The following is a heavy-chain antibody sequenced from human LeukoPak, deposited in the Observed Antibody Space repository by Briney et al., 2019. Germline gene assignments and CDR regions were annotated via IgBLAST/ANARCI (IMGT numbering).Heavy chain of an antibody. CDR2: IAYDGNNE. Sequence: GGSLRLSCAVSGFTFRSYAMHWVRQAPGKGLEWVAVIAYDGNNEFYADSVKGRFTISRDNSKNTLFLQMNSLRPEDTAVYFCARDLTQLALFDYWGQGTLVTVSS. CDR3: ARDLTQLALFDY. J-gene: IGHJ4*02. CDR1: GFTFRSYA. D-gene: IGHD6-13*01. V-gene: IGHV3-30-3*01.